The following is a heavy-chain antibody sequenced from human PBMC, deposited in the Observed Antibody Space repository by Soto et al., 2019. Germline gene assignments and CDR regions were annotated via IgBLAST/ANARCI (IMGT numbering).Heavy chain of an antibody. CDR1: GGYISSGDYF. CDR2: ISSIGST. D-gene: IGHD3-9*01. V-gene: IGHV4-30-4*01. Sequence: SETLSLTCPVSGGYISSGDYFWRWIRQSPGKCLEGIGYISSIGSTYYNPSLKSRVSVSRDTSKNQFSLKLSSVTTTDTAVYYCARGLVIRPYYYHGMDVWGQGTTVNVSS. CDR3: ARGLVIRPYYYHGMDV. J-gene: IGHJ6*02.